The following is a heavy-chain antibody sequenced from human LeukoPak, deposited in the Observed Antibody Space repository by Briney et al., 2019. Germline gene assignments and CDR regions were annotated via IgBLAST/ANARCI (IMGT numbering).Heavy chain of an antibody. Sequence: GGSLRLSCTASGFTFSNYWMSWVRQAPGKGLEWVANMKQDGSEIYYADSVKGRFTIARDNAKNSLYLQMNNLRAEDTAVYYCAKREGYSIFDYWGQGTLVTVSS. V-gene: IGHV3-7*03. J-gene: IGHJ4*02. D-gene: IGHD5-24*01. CDR3: AKREGYSIFDY. CDR2: MKQDGSEI. CDR1: GFTFSNYW.